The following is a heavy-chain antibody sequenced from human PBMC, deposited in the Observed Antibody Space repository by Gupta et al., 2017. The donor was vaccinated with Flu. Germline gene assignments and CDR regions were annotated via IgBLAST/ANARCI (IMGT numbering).Heavy chain of an antibody. V-gene: IGHV3-30*18. Sequence: FSSYGMHWVRKAPGKGLEWVAVISYDGSNKYYADYVKGRFTITRDNSKNTLYLQMNSLIAEDTAVYYCAKDDGSGTVMFYYWGQGTLVTVSS. D-gene: IGHD3-10*01. CDR1: FSSYG. J-gene: IGHJ4*02. CDR3: AKDDGSGTVMFYY. CDR2: ISYDGSNK.